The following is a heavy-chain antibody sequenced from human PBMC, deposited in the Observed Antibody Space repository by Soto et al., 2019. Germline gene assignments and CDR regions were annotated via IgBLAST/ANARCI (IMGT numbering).Heavy chain of an antibody. CDR3: ARVDYYYDSSGYVGPENLNPGRFGAFDI. CDR1: GFTFSSYA. J-gene: IGHJ3*02. D-gene: IGHD3-22*01. CDR2: ISYDGSNK. V-gene: IGHV3-30-3*01. Sequence: GGSLRLSCAASGFTFSSYAMHWVRQAPGKGLEWVAVISYDGSNKYYADSVKGRFTISRDNSKNTLYLQMNSLRAEDTAVYYCARVDYYYDSSGYVGPENLNPGRFGAFDIWGQGTMVTVSS.